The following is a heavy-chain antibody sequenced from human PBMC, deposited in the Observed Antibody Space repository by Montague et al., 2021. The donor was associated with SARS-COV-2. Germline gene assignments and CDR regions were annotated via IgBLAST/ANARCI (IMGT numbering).Heavy chain of an antibody. CDR2: PHLGNKRYN. V-gene: IGHV6-1*01. CDR1: GDSVAKLRRR. CDR3: TSGREGNYNVMDV. D-gene: IGHD1-1*01. J-gene: IGHJ6*02. Sequence: CAISGDSVAKLRRRSEEDTSELQTQFHCVGRPHLGNKRYNDYAVSVRGRVTINPDTSKNQFSLQLNSVTPEDTAIYYCTSGREGNYNVMDVWGQGTTVTVSS.